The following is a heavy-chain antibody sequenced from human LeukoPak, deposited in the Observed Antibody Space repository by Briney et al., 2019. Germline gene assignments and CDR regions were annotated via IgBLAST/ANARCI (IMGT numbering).Heavy chain of an antibody. V-gene: IGHV4-59*01. CDR3: ARSCAFGERHDAFDI. CDR2: IYYSGST. CDR1: GGSFSGYY. J-gene: IGHJ3*02. Sequence: SETLSLTCAVYGGSFSGYYWSWIRQPPGKGLEWIGYIYYSGSTNYNPSLKSRVTISVDTSKNQFSMKLSSVTAADTAVYYCARSCAFGERHDAFDIWGQGTMVTVSS. D-gene: IGHD3-10*01.